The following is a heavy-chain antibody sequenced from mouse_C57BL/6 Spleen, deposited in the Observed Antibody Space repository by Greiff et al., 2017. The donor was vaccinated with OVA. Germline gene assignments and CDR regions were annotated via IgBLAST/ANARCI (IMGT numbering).Heavy chain of an antibody. D-gene: IGHD1-1*01. CDR3: ARDHPTVVATEGFFFDY. CDR2: ISYDGSN. CDR1: GYSITSGYY. Sequence: DVKLQESGPGLVKPSQSLSLTCSATGYSITSGYYWNWIRQFPGNKLEWMGYISYDGSNNYNPSLKNRISITRDTSKHQFFLKLNSVTTEDTATYYCARDHPTVVATEGFFFDYWGQGTTLTVSS. V-gene: IGHV3-6*01. J-gene: IGHJ2*01.